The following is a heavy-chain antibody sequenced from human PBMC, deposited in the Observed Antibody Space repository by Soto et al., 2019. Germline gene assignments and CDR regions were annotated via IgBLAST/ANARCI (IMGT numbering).Heavy chain of an antibody. CDR1: GFTFSSYA. CDR2: ISGSGGST. D-gene: IGHD1-1*01. J-gene: IGHJ4*02. Sequence: EVQLLESGGGLVQPGGSLRLSCAASGFTFSSYAMSWVRQAPGKGLEWVSAISGSGGSTYYADSAKGRFTISRDNSKNTLYLQMNSLRAEDTAVYYCAEDPGEYKGRIGGGQGTLVTVSS. CDR3: AEDPGEYKGRIG. V-gene: IGHV3-23*01.